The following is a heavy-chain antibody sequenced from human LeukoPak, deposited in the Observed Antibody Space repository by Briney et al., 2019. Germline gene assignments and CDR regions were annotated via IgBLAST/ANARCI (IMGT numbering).Heavy chain of an antibody. J-gene: IGHJ5*02. Sequence: ASVKVSCKASGYTFTSYAMNWVRQAPGQGLEWMGWINTNTGNPTYAQGFTGRFVFSLDTSVSTAYLQISSLKAEDTAVYYCARDRLDYYDSSGYHFDPWGQGTLVTVSS. V-gene: IGHV7-4-1*02. CDR1: GYTFTSYA. D-gene: IGHD3-22*01. CDR3: ARDRLDYYDSSGYHFDP. CDR2: INTNTGNP.